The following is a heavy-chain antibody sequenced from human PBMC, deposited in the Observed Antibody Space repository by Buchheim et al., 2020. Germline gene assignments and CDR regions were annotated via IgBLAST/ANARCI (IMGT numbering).Heavy chain of an antibody. CDR1: GFTFSSYW. CDR3: AGAQHFSSWYLCDY. CDR2: IKQDGSEK. V-gene: IGHV3-7*01. Sequence: VQLVESGGGVVQPGRSLRLSCAASGFTFSSYWMSWVRQAPGKGLEWVANIKQDGSEKYYVDSVKGRFTISRDNAKNSLYLQMNSLRAEDTAVYYCAGAQHFSSWYLCDYWGQGTL. J-gene: IGHJ4*02. D-gene: IGHD6-13*01.